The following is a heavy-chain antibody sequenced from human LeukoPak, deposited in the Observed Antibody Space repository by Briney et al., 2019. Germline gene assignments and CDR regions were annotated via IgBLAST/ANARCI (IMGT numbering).Heavy chain of an antibody. Sequence: ASVKVSCKASGGTFSSYAISWVRQAPGQGLEWMGGIIPIFGTANYAQKFQGRVTITADESTSTAYMELSSLRSEDTAVYYCAREPKRGYSYGLTFDYYYYYMDVWGKGTTVTVSS. CDR2: IIPIFGTA. V-gene: IGHV1-69*13. J-gene: IGHJ6*03. CDR3: AREPKRGYSYGLTFDYYYYYMDV. D-gene: IGHD5-18*01. CDR1: GGTFSSYA.